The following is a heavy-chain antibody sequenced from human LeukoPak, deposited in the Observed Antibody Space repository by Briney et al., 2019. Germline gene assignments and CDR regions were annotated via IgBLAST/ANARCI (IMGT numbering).Heavy chain of an antibody. J-gene: IGHJ6*03. Sequence: GGSLRLSCAASGFSFSNYYMTWIRQAPGKGLEWISYSSTTGSTIYYADPVKGRFTMSRDNAKKALYLQMDSLRVEDTAVYYCAKEGRGDSVSPYYYHYHMDVWGKGTTVTVSS. D-gene: IGHD2-21*02. CDR1: GFSFSNYY. V-gene: IGHV3-11*04. CDR2: SSTTGSTI. CDR3: AKEGRGDSVSPYYYHYHMDV.